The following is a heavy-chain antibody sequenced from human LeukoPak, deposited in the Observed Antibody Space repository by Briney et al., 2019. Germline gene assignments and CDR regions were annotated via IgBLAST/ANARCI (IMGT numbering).Heavy chain of an antibody. Sequence: SETLSLTCTVSGGSVSSGSYYWSWIRQPTGKGLEWLGYIYYSGSTNYNPSLKSRVTISVDTSKNQFSLKLSSVTAADTAVYYCARVHTTVTTYYFDYWGQGTLVTVSS. D-gene: IGHD4-17*01. J-gene: IGHJ4*02. V-gene: IGHV4-61*01. CDR3: ARVHTTVTTYYFDY. CDR2: IYYSGST. CDR1: GGSVSSGSYY.